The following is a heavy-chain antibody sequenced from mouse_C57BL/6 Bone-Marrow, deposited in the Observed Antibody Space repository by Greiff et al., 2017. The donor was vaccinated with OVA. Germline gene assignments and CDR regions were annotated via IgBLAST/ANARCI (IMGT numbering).Heavy chain of an antibody. V-gene: IGHV5-4*01. Sequence: EVKLMESGGGLVKPGGSLKLSCAASGFTFSSYAMSWVRQTPEKRLEWVATISDGGSYTYYPDNVKGRFTISRDNAKNTLYLQMSHLKTEDTAMYYWAREGYGSSEMAYWGQGTLVTVSA. CDR1: GFTFSSYA. D-gene: IGHD1-1*01. CDR3: AREGYGSSEMAY. J-gene: IGHJ3*01. CDR2: ISDGGSYT.